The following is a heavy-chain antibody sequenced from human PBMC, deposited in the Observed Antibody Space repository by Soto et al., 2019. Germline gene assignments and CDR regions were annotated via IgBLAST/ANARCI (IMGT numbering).Heavy chain of an antibody. CDR1: GFTFSSDA. CDR3: AKRILAKEFDY. CDR2: IGNSADAT. Sequence: PGGSLRLSCAASGFTFSSDAMSWVRQAPGKGLEWVSTIGNSADATYYADSVKGRFIISRDNSKNTLYLQMHSLRAEDTAVYHCAKRILAKEFDYWGQGTLVTVSS. J-gene: IGHJ4*02. V-gene: IGHV3-23*01.